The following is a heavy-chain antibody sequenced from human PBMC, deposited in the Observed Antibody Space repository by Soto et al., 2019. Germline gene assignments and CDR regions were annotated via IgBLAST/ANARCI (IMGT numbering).Heavy chain of an antibody. CDR3: ARSREQWLVDAFDI. Sequence: SDTRSLTCAVYGGSFSSFYWSWIRQPPGKELEWIGEVNPTGTTKYNPSLKSRVTMSLDTSKKQFSLNLNSMTAADTALYYCARSREQWLVDAFDIWGQGTMVTVS. CDR2: VNPTGTT. J-gene: IGHJ3*02. D-gene: IGHD6-19*01. CDR1: GGSFSSFY. V-gene: IGHV4-34*01.